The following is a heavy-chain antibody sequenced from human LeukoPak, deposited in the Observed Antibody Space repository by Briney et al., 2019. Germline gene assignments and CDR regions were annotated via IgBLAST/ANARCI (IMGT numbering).Heavy chain of an antibody. CDR3: ARQTVAGDENFDY. CDR1: GFTFSDYN. D-gene: IGHD6-19*01. Sequence: GGSLRLSCAASGFTFSDYNMSWVRQAPGKGLEWVANIKQDGSEKYYVDSVKGRFTISRDNAKNSLYLQMNSLRAEDTAVYYCARQTVAGDENFDYWGQGTLVTVSS. CDR2: IKQDGSEK. J-gene: IGHJ4*02. V-gene: IGHV3-7*01.